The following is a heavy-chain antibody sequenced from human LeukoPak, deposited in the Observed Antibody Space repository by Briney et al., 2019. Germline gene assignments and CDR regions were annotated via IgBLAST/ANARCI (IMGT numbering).Heavy chain of an antibody. D-gene: IGHD6-13*01. CDR3: ARAPFIAAAGIGAMDV. V-gene: IGHV4-59*01. CDR2: IHHSGRT. J-gene: IGHJ6*02. Sequence: PSETLSLTCTVSGGSISGFYWNWVRHPPGKGLEWIGYIHHSGRTSYNPSLKSRVTISVDTSKNQFSLKLSSVTAADTAVYYCARAPFIAAAGIGAMDVWGQGTTVTVSS. CDR1: GGSISGFY.